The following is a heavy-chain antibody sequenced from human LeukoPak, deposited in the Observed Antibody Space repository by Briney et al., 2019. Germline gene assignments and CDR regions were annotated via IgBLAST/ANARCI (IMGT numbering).Heavy chain of an antibody. Sequence: SETLSLTCAVYGGSFSGYYWSWIRQPPGKGLEWIGEINHSGSTNYNPSLKSRVTISVDTSQNQFSLKLSSVTAADTAVYYCARARGVTTLDNWFDPWGQGTLVTVSS. V-gene: IGHV4-34*01. J-gene: IGHJ5*02. CDR3: ARARGVTTLDNWFDP. D-gene: IGHD4-23*01. CDR1: GGSFSGYY. CDR2: INHSGST.